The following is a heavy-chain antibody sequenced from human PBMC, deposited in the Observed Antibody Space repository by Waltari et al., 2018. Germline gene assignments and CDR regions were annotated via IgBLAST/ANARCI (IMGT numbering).Heavy chain of an antibody. V-gene: IGHV4-39*07. CDR2: IYYSGST. CDR1: GGSISSSSYY. CDR3: ARDDYYGSGSYLSWFDP. Sequence: QLQLQESGPGLVKPSETLSLTCTVSGGSISSSSYYWGWIRQTPGKGLEWIGSIYYSGSTSYNPSLKSRGTLSVDTSKNQFSLKLSSVTAADTAVYYCARDDYYGSGSYLSWFDPWGQGTLVTVSS. J-gene: IGHJ5*02. D-gene: IGHD3-10*01.